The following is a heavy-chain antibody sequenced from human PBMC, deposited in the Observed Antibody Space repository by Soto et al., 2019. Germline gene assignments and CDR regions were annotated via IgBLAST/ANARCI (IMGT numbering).Heavy chain of an antibody. J-gene: IGHJ4*02. CDR3: ATYPSEVRGVINTIDY. CDR2: IWYDGSNK. V-gene: IGHV3-33*01. Sequence: QVQLVESGGCVVQPGRSLRLSCAASGFTFSSYGIHWVRQAPGKGLEWAAVIWYDGSNKYYADSVKGRFTISRDNSKNTLYMQMNSLRAEDTAVYYCATYPSEVRGVINTIDYWGQGTLVTVSS. CDR1: GFTFSSYG. D-gene: IGHD3-10*01.